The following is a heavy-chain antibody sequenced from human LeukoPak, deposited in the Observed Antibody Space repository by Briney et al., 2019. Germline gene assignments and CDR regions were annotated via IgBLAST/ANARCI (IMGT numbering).Heavy chain of an antibody. CDR3: ARWQWLLYFDY. CDR1: GFTFSSYW. Sequence: GGSLRLSCAASGFTFSSYWMSWVRQSPGKGLEWVANIKQDGSEKYYVDSVKGRFTISRNNAKNSLYLQMNSLRAEDTAVYYCARWQWLLYFDYWGQGTLVTVSS. CDR2: IKQDGSEK. V-gene: IGHV3-7*01. D-gene: IGHD6-19*01. J-gene: IGHJ4*02.